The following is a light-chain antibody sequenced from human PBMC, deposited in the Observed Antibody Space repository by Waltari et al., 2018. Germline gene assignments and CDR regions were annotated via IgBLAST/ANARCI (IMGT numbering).Light chain of an antibody. V-gene: IGKV3-20*01. CDR2: GES. CDR3: QHYVRLPAT. CDR1: QSVSRT. Sequence: EIVLTQSPGTLSLSPGERATLSCRASQSVSRTLAWYQQKPGQAPKLLIYGESIRATGIPDRFTGSGSGTDFSLTISSLEPEDLAIYFCQHYVRLPATFGQGTKVEIK. J-gene: IGKJ1*01.